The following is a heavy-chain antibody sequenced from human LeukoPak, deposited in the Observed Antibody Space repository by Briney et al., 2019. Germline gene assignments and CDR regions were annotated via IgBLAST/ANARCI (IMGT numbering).Heavy chain of an antibody. CDR3: AKDRRDGYNYFDY. J-gene: IGHJ4*02. D-gene: IGHD5-24*01. V-gene: IGHV3-30*18. Sequence: PGRSLRLSCAASGFTFSSYGMHRVRQAPGKGLEWVSVISYDGSNKYYADSVKGRFTISRDNSKNTLYLQMNSLRAEDTAVYYCAKDRRDGYNYFDYWGQGTLVTVSS. CDR1: GFTFSSYG. CDR2: ISYDGSNK.